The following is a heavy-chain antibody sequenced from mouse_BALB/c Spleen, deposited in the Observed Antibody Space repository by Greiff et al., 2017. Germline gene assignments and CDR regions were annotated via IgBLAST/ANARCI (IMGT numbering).Heavy chain of an antibody. Sequence: DVKLVESGGGLVKPGGSLKLSCAASGFTFSSYAMSWVRQTPEKRLEWVASISSGGSTYYPDSVKGRFTISRDNARNILYLQMSSLRSEDTAMYYCARERDGYWGQGTTLTVSS. CDR2: ISSGGST. D-gene: IGHD2-3*01. V-gene: IGHV5-6-5*01. CDR1: GFTFSSYA. J-gene: IGHJ2*01. CDR3: ARERDGY.